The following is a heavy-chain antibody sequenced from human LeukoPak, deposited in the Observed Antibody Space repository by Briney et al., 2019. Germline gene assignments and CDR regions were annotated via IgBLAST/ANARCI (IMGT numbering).Heavy chain of an antibody. V-gene: IGHV4-61*02. Sequence: SETLSLTCTVSGGSISSGSYHWSWIRQPAGKGLEWIGRIYTSGSTNYNPSLKSRVTISVDTSKNQFSLKLTSVTVADTAVYYCARARELLSWFDPWGQGTLVTVSS. D-gene: IGHD1-26*01. J-gene: IGHJ5*02. CDR2: IYTSGST. CDR1: GGSISSGSYH. CDR3: ARARELLSWFDP.